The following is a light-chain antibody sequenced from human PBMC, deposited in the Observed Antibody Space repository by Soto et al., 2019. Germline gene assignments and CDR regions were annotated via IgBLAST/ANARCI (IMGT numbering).Light chain of an antibody. CDR3: VQGTHWPWT. CDR1: QGLVYSDGNTF. J-gene: IGKJ1*01. Sequence: DVVMTQSPLSLSVTLGQPASISCRSSQGLVYSDGNTFLNWFHQRPGQSPRRLIYQVSNRDSGVPDRFSGSGSGTEYTLTISGVEAEDVGIYYCVQGTHWPWTFGQGTKVEIK. V-gene: IGKV2-30*01. CDR2: QVS.